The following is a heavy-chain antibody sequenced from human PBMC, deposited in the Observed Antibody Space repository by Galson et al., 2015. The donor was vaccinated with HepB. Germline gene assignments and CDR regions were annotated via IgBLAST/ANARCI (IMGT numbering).Heavy chain of an antibody. CDR2: ISAYKGNT. CDR1: GYTFTSYG. D-gene: IGHD2-2*02. V-gene: IGHV1-18*04. CDR3: ARYFCSSTSCYINY. J-gene: IGHJ4*02. Sequence: SVKVSCKASGYTFTSYGITWVRQAPGQGLEWMGWISAYKGNTNYAQKFQGRVTMTTDTSTSTAYMDLRSLRSDDTAVYYCARYFCSSTSCYINYWGQGTLVTVSS.